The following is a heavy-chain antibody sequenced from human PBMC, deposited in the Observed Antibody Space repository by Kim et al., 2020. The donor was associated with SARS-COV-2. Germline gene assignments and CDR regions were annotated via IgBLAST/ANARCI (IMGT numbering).Heavy chain of an antibody. CDR2: GTA. V-gene: IGHV1-69*01. J-gene: IGHJ4*02. Sequence: GTANYAQKFQGRVTITADESTSTAYMELSSLRSEDTAVYYCARREKAFDYWGQGTLVTVSS. CDR3: ARREKAFDY.